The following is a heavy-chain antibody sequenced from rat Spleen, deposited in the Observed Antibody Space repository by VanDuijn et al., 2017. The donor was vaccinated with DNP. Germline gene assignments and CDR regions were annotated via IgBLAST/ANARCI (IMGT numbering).Heavy chain of an antibody. D-gene: IGHD1-12*02. CDR1: GFPFSNYD. V-gene: IGHV5S13*01. CDR3: ASPDYYDGSYPFF. CDR2: ITSNGGAT. J-gene: IGHJ1*01. Sequence: EVQLVESGGDLVQPGRSLKVSCVVSGFPFSNYDMAWVRQVPGKGLEWIASITSNGGATYYLDSVKGRFTISRDDAQDTLYLQMNSLRSEDMATYYCASPDYYDGSYPFFWGPGTMVTVSS.